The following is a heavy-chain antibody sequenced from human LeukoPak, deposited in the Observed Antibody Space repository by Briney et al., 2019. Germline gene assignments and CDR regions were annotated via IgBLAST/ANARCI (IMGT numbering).Heavy chain of an antibody. J-gene: IGHJ4*02. CDR1: GFTFSNYA. D-gene: IGHD2/OR15-2a*01. CDR3: AKDSAKKYDDY. CDR2: ISGSDGTT. Sequence: GSLRLSCAASGFTFSNYAMSWVRQAPGKGLEWVSGISGSDGTTYYADSVKGRFTISRDNSKNTLYLQMNGLRAEDTAVYYCAKDSAKKYDDYWGQGTLVTVSS. V-gene: IGHV3-23*01.